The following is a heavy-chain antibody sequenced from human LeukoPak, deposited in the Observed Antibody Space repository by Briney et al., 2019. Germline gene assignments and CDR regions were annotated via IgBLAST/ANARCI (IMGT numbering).Heavy chain of an antibody. V-gene: IGHV3-66*01. D-gene: IGHD3-10*01. J-gene: IGHJ4*02. CDR1: GFIFTSNY. CDR2: IYGGDST. Sequence: GGSLRLSCAASGFIFTSNYMSWVRQAPGKGLEWVSVIYGGDSTYYADSVKGRFTIPRDNSKNTLYLQMNSLRAEDTAVYYCARAQYSYGSGSYKRDYWGQGTLVTVSS. CDR3: ARAQYSYGSGSYKRDY.